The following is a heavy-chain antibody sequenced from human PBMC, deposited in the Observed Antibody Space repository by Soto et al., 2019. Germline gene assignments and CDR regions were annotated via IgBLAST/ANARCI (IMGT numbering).Heavy chain of an antibody. CDR1: GFTFSNYS. CDR3: AREGVFWSGYPFDY. Sequence: EVQLVESGGGLVQPGGSLRLSCAASGFTFSNYSMNWVRQAPGKGLEWVSYISSSSSTIYYADSVKGRFTISRDNAKNSLYLHMNSLRDEDTAVYYCAREGVFWSGYPFDYWGQGTLVTVSS. J-gene: IGHJ4*02. CDR2: ISSSSSTI. V-gene: IGHV3-48*02. D-gene: IGHD3-3*01.